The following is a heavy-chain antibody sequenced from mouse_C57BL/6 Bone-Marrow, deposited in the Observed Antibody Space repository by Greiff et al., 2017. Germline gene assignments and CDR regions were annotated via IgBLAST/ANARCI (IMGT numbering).Heavy chain of an antibody. Sequence: QVQLQQSGPELVKPGASVKLSCKASGYTFTSYDINWVKQRHGQGLEWIGRIDPNSGGTKYNEKFKSKATLTVDKPSSTAYMQLSSLTSEVSAVYYCARYYYGSSFDYWGQGTTLTVSS. D-gene: IGHD1-1*01. J-gene: IGHJ2*01. CDR1: GYTFTSYD. V-gene: IGHV1-72*01. CDR3: ARYYYGSSFDY. CDR2: IDPNSGGT.